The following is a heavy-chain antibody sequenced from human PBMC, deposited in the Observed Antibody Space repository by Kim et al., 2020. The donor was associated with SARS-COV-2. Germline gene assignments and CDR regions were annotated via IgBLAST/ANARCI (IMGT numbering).Heavy chain of an antibody. J-gene: IGHJ4*02. D-gene: IGHD2-2*03. CDR1: GGSISSSSYY. V-gene: IGHV4-39*01. Sequence: SETMSLTCTVSGGSISSSSYYWGWIRQPPGKGLEWIGSIYYSGSTYYNPSLKSRVTISVDTSKNQFSLKLSSVTAADTAVYYCARHARMDIVVVPAALDYWGQGTLVTVSS. CDR2: IYYSGST. CDR3: ARHARMDIVVVPAALDY.